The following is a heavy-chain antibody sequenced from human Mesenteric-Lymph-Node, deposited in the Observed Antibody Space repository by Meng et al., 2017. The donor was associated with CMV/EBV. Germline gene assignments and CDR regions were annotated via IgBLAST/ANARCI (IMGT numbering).Heavy chain of an antibody. V-gene: IGHV4-31*02. CDR3: ARGREYCSSTSCYRAWFDP. CDR1: SGGFY. Sequence: SGGFYWNWIRQHPGKGLEWIGYIYHSGSTYYNPSLKSRVSISVDTSKNQFSLRLSSVTAADTAVYYCARGREYCSSTSCYRAWFDPWGQGTLVTVSS. J-gene: IGHJ5*02. D-gene: IGHD2-2*02. CDR2: IYHSGST.